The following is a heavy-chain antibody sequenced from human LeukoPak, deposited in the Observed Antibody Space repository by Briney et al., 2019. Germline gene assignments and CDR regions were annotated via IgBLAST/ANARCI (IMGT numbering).Heavy chain of an antibody. Sequence: PGGSLRLSCAASGFTFSNYAMTWVRQAPGKGLEWVSSLSSRSRYIYYADSLKGRFTISRDNAKNSLYLQMNSLRAEDTAVYYCAKPARTDAFDIWGQGTMVTVSS. CDR2: LSSRSRYI. V-gene: IGHV3-21*04. D-gene: IGHD1-14*01. J-gene: IGHJ3*02. CDR1: GFTFSNYA. CDR3: AKPARTDAFDI.